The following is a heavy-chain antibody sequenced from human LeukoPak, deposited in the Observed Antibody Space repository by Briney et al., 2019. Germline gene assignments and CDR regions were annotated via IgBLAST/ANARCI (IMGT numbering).Heavy chain of an antibody. CDR2: IYTSGTT. D-gene: IGHD3-10*01. V-gene: IGHV4-61*02. CDR3: ARSDGYGLVGI. Sequence: SETLSLTCTVSGDSISSGLYYWSWVRQPAGTGLEWIGRIYTSGTTNYNPSLKSRVTFSVDTSKNHFSLTLSSVTAADTAVYYCARSDGYGLVGIWGQGTMVTVSS. CDR1: GDSISSGLYY. J-gene: IGHJ3*02.